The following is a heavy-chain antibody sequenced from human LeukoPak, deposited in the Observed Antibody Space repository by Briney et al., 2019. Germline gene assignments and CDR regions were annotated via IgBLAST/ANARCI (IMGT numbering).Heavy chain of an antibody. CDR1: GGTFSSYA. V-gene: IGHV1-69*04. J-gene: IGHJ4*02. Sequence: SVKVSCKASGGTFSSYAISWVRQAPGQGLEWMGRIIPILGIANYAQKFQGRVTITADKSTSTAYMELSSLRSEDTAVYYCARGRPLAYCGGDCYYDLDYWGQGTLVTVPS. D-gene: IGHD2-21*02. CDR2: IIPILGIA. CDR3: ARGRPLAYCGGDCYYDLDY.